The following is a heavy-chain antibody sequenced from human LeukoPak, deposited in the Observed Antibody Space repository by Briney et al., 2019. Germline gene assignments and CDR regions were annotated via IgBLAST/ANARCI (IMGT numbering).Heavy chain of an antibody. J-gene: IGHJ6*02. Sequence: PSETLSLTCTVSGGSISSGGYYWSWIRQHPGKGLEWIGYIYYSGSIYYNPSLKSRVTISVDTSKNQFSLKLSSVTAADTVVYYCAGVAYNWNYNYYYGMDVWGQGTTVTVSS. V-gene: IGHV4-31*03. CDR3: AGVAYNWNYNYYYGMDV. D-gene: IGHD1-20*01. CDR2: IYYSGSI. CDR1: GGSISSGGYY.